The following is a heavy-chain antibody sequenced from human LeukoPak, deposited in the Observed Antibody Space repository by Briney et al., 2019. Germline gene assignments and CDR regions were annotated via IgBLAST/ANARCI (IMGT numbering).Heavy chain of an antibody. J-gene: IGHJ6*02. D-gene: IGHD1-26*01. V-gene: IGHV3-23*01. CDR1: GFTFSSYA. Sequence: GGSLRLSCAASGFTFSSYAMSWVRHAPGKGLEWISGISGTVGNTYYADSVKGRFAISTDNSKNTLYLQMINMRAEDTAVYYCAKDRGYSGSYSAGPTRYYYGMDVWGQGTTVTVSS. CDR2: ISGTVGNT. CDR3: AKDRGYSGSYSAGPTRYYYGMDV.